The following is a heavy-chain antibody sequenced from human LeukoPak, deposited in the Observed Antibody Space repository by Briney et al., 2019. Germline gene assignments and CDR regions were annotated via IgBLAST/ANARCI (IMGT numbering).Heavy chain of an antibody. D-gene: IGHD3-10*01. CDR3: ARDPIWFGELHLFDY. CDR2: ISSSSSYI. Sequence: GGSLRLSCAASGFTFSSYSMNWVRQAPGKGLEWVPSISSSSSYIYYADSVKGRFTISRDNAKNSLYLQMNSLRAEDTAVYYCARDPIWFGELHLFDYWGQGTLVTVSS. CDR1: GFTFSSYS. V-gene: IGHV3-21*01. J-gene: IGHJ4*02.